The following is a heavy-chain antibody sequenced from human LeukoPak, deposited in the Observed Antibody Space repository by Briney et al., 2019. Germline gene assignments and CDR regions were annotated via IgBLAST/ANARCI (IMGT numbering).Heavy chain of an antibody. Sequence: ASVKVSCKASGYTFTSYYMHWVRQAPGQGLEWMGIINPSGGSTSYAQKFQGRLTITADESTTTAYLELSSLRSEDTAVYYCARGDSVPLGGGNLLRVLYFNDWGQGTLVAVSS. CDR3: ARGDSVPLGGGNLLRVLYFND. D-gene: IGHD4-23*01. J-gene: IGHJ1*01. V-gene: IGHV1-46*01. CDR1: GYTFTSYY. CDR2: INPSGGST.